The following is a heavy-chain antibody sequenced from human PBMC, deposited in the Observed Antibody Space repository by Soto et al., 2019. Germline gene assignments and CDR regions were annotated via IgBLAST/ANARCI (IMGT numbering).Heavy chain of an antibody. J-gene: IGHJ4*02. Sequence: QVQLQESGPGLVKPSETLSLTCTVSGGSVSSGSYYWSWIRQPPGKGLEWIGYIYYSGSTNYNPSLKSRVTISVDTSKNQFSLKLSSVTAADTAVYYCARDNVDTAMSPYFDYWGQGTLVTVSS. V-gene: IGHV4-61*01. CDR2: IYYSGST. D-gene: IGHD5-18*01. CDR1: GGSVSSGSYY. CDR3: ARDNVDTAMSPYFDY.